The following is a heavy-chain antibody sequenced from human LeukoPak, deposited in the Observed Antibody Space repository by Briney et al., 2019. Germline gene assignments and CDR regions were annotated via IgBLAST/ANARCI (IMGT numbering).Heavy chain of an antibody. J-gene: IGHJ4*02. CDR1: GGSISSSNW. V-gene: IGHV4-30-4*01. CDR3: ARDRSSAVAGEIDY. D-gene: IGHD6-19*01. Sequence: SETLSLTCAVSGGSISSSNWWSWIRQPPGKGLEWIGYIYYSGSTYYNPSLKSRLTISVDTSKNQFSLKLSSVTAADTAVYYCARDRSSAVAGEIDYWGPGTLVTVSS. CDR2: IYYSGST.